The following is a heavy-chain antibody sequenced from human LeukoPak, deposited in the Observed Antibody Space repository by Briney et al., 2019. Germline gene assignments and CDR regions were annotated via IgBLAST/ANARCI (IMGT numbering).Heavy chain of an antibody. CDR1: GGSVRSSSYY. Sequence: SETLSLTCTVSGGSVRSSSYYWGWIRQPPGKGLEWIGNIYYNGNTYYNPPLKSRVTISVDRSENQFSLRLTSVTAADTAVYYCASPGEIDYGKFGHWGQGTLVTVSS. CDR2: IYYNGNT. V-gene: IGHV4-39*01. CDR3: ASPGEIDYGKFGH. J-gene: IGHJ4*02. D-gene: IGHD4-17*01.